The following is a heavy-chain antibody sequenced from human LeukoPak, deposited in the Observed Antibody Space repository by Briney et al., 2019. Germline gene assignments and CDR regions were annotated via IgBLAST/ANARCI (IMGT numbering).Heavy chain of an antibody. J-gene: IGHJ6*02. D-gene: IGHD2-15*01. CDR2: ISASGGST. CDR3: ARRNAYCSSGSCSRASYYYYGMDV. Sequence: GGSLRLSCAASGFTFSSSAMSWVRQVPGKGLEWVSGISASGGSTYYADSVRGRFTISRDNSKNTLYVQMNSLRDEDTAVYYCARRNAYCSSGSCSRASYYYYGMDVWGQGTTVTVSS. V-gene: IGHV3-23*01. CDR1: GFTFSSSA.